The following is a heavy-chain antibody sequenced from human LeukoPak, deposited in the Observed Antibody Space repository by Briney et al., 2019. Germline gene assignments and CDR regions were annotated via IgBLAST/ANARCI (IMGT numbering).Heavy chain of an antibody. V-gene: IGHV5-51*01. Sequence: GESLKISCKGSGYSFTSYWIGWVRQMPGKGLEWMGIIYPGDSDTGYSPSFQGQVTISADKSISTAYLQWSSLKASDTAMYYCARQRGYYGSGSSAFDYWGQGTLVTVSS. D-gene: IGHD3-10*01. CDR2: IYPGDSDT. CDR1: GYSFTSYW. CDR3: ARQRGYYGSGSSAFDY. J-gene: IGHJ4*02.